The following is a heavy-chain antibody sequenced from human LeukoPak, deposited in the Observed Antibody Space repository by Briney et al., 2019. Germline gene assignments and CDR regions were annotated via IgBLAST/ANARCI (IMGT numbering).Heavy chain of an antibody. D-gene: IGHD3-16*02. CDR2: VHDRN. J-gene: IGHJ4*02. V-gene: IGHV3-23*01. Sequence: PGGSLRLSCAASGFIFRNYAMSWLRQAPGRGLEWVSTVHDRNYYADSVKGRFTISRDDSRSTLYLQMDNLRAEDTAVYYCARVMITFGGVIAHIMDYWGQGTLVTVSS. CDR3: ARVMITFGGVIAHIMDY. CDR1: GFIFRNYA.